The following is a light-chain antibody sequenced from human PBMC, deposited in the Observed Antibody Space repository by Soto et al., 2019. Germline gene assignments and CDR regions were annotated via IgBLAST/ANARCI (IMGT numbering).Light chain of an antibody. Sequence: DTELTHSLATLSVSPGERATLSCRASQNVGTNLAWYQQRAGQAPRLLIYGASTRAFGVAARFSGGGSGTEFTLTISSLQSEDFAVYHCQQYNNGPPWTFGQGTKVDIK. CDR2: GAS. CDR1: QNVGTN. V-gene: IGKV3-15*01. CDR3: QQYNNGPPWT. J-gene: IGKJ1*01.